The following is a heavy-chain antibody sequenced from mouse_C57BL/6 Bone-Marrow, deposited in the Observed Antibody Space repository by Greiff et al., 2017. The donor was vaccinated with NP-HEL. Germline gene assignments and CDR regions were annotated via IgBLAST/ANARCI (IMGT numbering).Heavy chain of an antibody. Sequence: VQLQQSGPGLVKPSQSLSLTCSVTGYSITSGYYWNWIRQFPGNKLEWMGYISYDGSNNYNPSLKNRISITRDTSKNQFFLKLNSVTTEDTATYYCARDPPYYEYFDVWGTGTTVTVSS. D-gene: IGHD1-1*01. CDR2: ISYDGSN. CDR3: ARDPPYYEYFDV. J-gene: IGHJ1*03. V-gene: IGHV3-6*01. CDR1: GYSITSGYY.